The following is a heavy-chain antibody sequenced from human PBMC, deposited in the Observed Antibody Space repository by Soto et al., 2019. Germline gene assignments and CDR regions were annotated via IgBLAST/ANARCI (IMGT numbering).Heavy chain of an antibody. D-gene: IGHD3-22*01. CDR3: ARDFDSSGYYYRGNDY. CDR2: ISTYNGYT. CDR1: GYTFTSYG. Sequence: ASVKISCKASGYTFTSYGISWVRQAPGQGLEWMGWISTYNGYTNYAQRLQGRVTMTTDTSTSTAYMELGSLRSDDTAVYYCARDFDSSGYYYRGNDYWGQGTLVTVSS. V-gene: IGHV1-18*01. J-gene: IGHJ4*02.